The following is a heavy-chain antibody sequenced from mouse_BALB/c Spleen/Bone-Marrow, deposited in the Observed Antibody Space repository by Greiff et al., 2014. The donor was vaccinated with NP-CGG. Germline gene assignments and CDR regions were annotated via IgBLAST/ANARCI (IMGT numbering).Heavy chain of an antibody. J-gene: IGHJ2*01. V-gene: IGHV1-4*02. CDR1: GYTFTTYT. D-gene: IGHD1-2*01. Sequence: QVQLQQSAAELARPGASVKMSCKASGYTFTTYTMHWVKQRPGQGLEWIGYINPSSGYTEYNQNFKDKTTLTADKSSSTAYMQLSSPTSEDSAVYYCARNGHSYGYYFDYWGQGTTLTVSS. CDR3: ARNGHSYGYYFDY. CDR2: INPSSGYT.